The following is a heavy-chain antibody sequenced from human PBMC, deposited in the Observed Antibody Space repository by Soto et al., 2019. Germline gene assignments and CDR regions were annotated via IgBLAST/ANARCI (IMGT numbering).Heavy chain of an antibody. Sequence: QVQLVQSGAEVKKPGSSVKVSCKASGGSLSNYGISWVRQAPGQGLEWMGAIIPVFGTPNYAQKFQDRVTIPADESTTTVYMELRSLTSEDTAVYYCARGDATKIVVTPYYAMDVWGQGTTVTVSS. CDR3: ARGDATKIVVTPYYAMDV. CDR1: GGSLSNYG. V-gene: IGHV1-69*12. D-gene: IGHD3-22*01. CDR2: IIPVFGTP. J-gene: IGHJ6*02.